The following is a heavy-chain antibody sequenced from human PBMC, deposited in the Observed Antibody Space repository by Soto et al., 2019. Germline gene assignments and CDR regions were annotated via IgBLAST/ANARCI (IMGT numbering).Heavy chain of an antibody. CDR1: GGSISDIF. J-gene: IGHJ3*02. CDR3: AKWVSPHRAFDI. D-gene: IGHD1-26*01. V-gene: IGHV4-59*08. CDR2: AHYSRTA. Sequence: QVQLQESGPGLVLPSETLSLTCSVTGGSISDIFWNWVRRPPGKGLEWIGYAHYSRTAKYNPSLKSRVTMSLDSSKNQIPLRLSSVTAADTAIYYCAKWVSPHRAFDIWGQGTMVTVSS.